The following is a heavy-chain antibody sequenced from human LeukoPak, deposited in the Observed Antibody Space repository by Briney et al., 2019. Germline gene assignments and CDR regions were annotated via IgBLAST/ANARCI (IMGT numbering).Heavy chain of an antibody. CDR1: GFTFSSYD. D-gene: IGHD3-10*01. V-gene: IGHV3-13*01. J-gene: IGHJ6*02. CDR2: IGTAGDT. CDR3: ARGPPNYYGSGSLLDYGMDV. Sequence: PGGSLRLSCAASGFTFSSYDMHWVRQATGKGLEWVSAIGTAGDTYYPGSVKGRFTISRENAKNSLYLQMNSLRAGDTAVYYCARGPPNYYGSGSLLDYGMDVWGQGTTVTVSS.